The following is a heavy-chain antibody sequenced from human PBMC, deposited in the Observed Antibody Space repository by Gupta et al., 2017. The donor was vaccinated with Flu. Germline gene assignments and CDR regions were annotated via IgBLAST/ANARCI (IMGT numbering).Heavy chain of an antibody. V-gene: IGHV3-7*01. CDR3: AREWRECMDV. D-gene: IGHD3-10*01. CDR2: IKQDGSEK. J-gene: IGHJ6*02. Sequence: SWVRQAPGKGLEWVANIKQDGSEKYYVDSVKGRFTISRDNAKNSLYLQMNSLRAEDTAVYYCAREWRECMDVWGQGTTVTVFS.